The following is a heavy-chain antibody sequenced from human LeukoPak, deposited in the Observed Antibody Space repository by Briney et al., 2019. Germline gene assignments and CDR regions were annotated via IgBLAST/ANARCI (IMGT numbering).Heavy chain of an antibody. J-gene: IGHJ4*02. Sequence: SETLSLTCAVSGYSISSGYNWDWIRQPPGKGLEWIGNIYHSGSTYYNSSLKSRVTISVDTSKNQFSLKLSSVTAPDTAVYYCARQYWDDSKLDYWGQGTLVTVSS. D-gene: IGHD3-22*01. CDR2: IYHSGST. V-gene: IGHV4-38-2*01. CDR1: GYSISSGYN. CDR3: ARQYWDDSKLDY.